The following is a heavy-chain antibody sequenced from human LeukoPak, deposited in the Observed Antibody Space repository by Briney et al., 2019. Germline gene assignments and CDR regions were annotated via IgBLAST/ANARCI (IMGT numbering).Heavy chain of an antibody. J-gene: IGHJ6*03. CDR2: IKSKTDGGTT. V-gene: IGHV3-15*01. Sequence: GGSLRLSCAASGFTFSNAWMSWVRQAPGKGLEWVGRIKSKTDGGTTDYAAPVKGRFTISRDDSKNTLYLQMNSLKTEDTAVYYCTGGIAVAGTPVLDYYYYMDVWGKGTTVTISS. CDR3: TGGIAVAGTPVLDYYYYMDV. CDR1: GFTFSNAW. D-gene: IGHD6-19*01.